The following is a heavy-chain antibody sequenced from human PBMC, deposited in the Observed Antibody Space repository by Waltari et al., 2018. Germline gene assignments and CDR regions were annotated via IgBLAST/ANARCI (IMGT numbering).Heavy chain of an antibody. Sequence: EVQLVESGGGLVQPGGSLGLHCAAPGVTLSHYWMSWVRQAPGKGPEWVANIMTDGREEYYVDSVRGRFTISRDNAKNSLYLQMNSLRPEDTAVYYCVRDQWFAFDIWGQGTMVTVSS. V-gene: IGHV3-7*01. D-gene: IGHD3-22*01. CDR3: VRDQWFAFDI. J-gene: IGHJ3*02. CDR1: GVTLSHYW. CDR2: IMTDGREE.